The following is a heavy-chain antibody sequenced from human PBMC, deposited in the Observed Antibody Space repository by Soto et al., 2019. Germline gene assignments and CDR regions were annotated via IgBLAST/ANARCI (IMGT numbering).Heavy chain of an antibody. CDR3: AREDSWIQLGSGYYYGMDV. CDR2: IYTSGST. CDR1: GGSISSYY. D-gene: IGHD5-18*01. Sequence: PSETLSLTCTASGGSISSYYWSWIRQPAGKGLEWIGRIYTSGSTNYNPSLKSRVTMLVDTSKNQFSLKLSSVTAADTAVYYCAREDSWIQLGSGYYYGMDVWGQGTTVTVSS. J-gene: IGHJ6*02. V-gene: IGHV4-4*07.